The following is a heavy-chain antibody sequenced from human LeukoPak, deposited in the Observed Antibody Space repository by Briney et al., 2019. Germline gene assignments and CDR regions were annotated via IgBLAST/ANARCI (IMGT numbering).Heavy chain of an antibody. CDR3: ARVGLDGHYDFWSGGYYYYGMDV. D-gene: IGHD3-3*01. CDR2: IYYSGST. Sequence: KPSQTLSLTCTVSGGSISSGGYYWSWIRQPPGKGLEWIGYIYYSGSTNYNPSLKSRVTISVDTSKNQFSLKLSSVTAADTAVYYCARVGLDGHYDFWSGGYYYYGMDVWGQGTTVTVSS. J-gene: IGHJ6*02. V-gene: IGHV4-61*08. CDR1: GGSISSGGYY.